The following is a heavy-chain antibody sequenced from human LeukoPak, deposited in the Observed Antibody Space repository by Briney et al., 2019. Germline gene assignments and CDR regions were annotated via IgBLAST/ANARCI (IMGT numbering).Heavy chain of an antibody. CDR1: GYSFTTYW. D-gene: IGHD3-22*01. CDR2: IYPGDSDT. Sequence: GESLKISCKASGYSFTTYWIGWVRQMPGKGLEWMGIIYPGDSDTRYSPSFQGQVTMSADKSISTAYLQWSSLKASDTAIYYCARPYDSSGYDVNDAFDIWGQGTLVIVSS. J-gene: IGHJ3*02. V-gene: IGHV5-51*01. CDR3: ARPYDSSGYDVNDAFDI.